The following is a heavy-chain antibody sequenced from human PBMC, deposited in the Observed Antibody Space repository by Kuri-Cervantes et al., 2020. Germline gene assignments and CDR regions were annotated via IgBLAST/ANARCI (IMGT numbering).Heavy chain of an antibody. CDR2: ISYDGSNK. CDR1: GFTFSSYG. V-gene: IGHV3-30*18. CDR3: AKDPSYYYDSSGYYDYFDY. J-gene: IGHJ4*02. Sequence: LSLTCAASGFTFSSYGMHWVRQAPGKGLESVAVISYDGSNKYYADSVKGRFTISRDNSKNTLYLQMNSLRAEDTAVYYCAKDPSYYYDSSGYYDYFDYWGQGTLVTVSS. D-gene: IGHD3-22*01.